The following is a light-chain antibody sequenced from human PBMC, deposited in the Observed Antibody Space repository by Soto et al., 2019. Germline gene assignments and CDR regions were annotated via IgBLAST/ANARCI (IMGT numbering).Light chain of an antibody. J-gene: IGKJ1*01. Sequence: EIVMTQSPATLSLSPGERATLSCRASQSVSSNLAWYQQKPGQAPRLLIYGASTRATGIPAKFSGGGSGTEFTLTISRLQSEDFAIYYCQQYKNGWTFGQGTKVDIK. CDR1: QSVSSN. V-gene: IGKV3-15*01. CDR2: GAS. CDR3: QQYKNGWT.